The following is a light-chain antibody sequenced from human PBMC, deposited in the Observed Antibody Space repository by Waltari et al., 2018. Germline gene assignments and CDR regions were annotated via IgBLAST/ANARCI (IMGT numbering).Light chain of an antibody. Sequence: QSALTQPPSASGSPGPSVTISCTGTSSDVGGYNYVSWYQQHPGKAPTLMIYEVSKRPSGVPDRFSGSKSGNTASLTVSGLQAEDEADYYCSSYAGSNKAVFGTGTKVTVL. CDR3: SSYAGSNKAV. V-gene: IGLV2-8*01. J-gene: IGLJ1*01. CDR1: SSDVGGYNY. CDR2: EVS.